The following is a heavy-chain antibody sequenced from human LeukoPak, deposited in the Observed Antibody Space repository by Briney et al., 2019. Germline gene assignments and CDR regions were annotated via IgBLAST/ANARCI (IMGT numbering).Heavy chain of an antibody. J-gene: IGHJ4*02. D-gene: IGHD6-13*01. Sequence: SETLSLTCTVSGGSISSYYWNWIRQPAGKGLEWIGRVYSSGTTSYNPSLKTRVTMSVDTSKNQFSLKLSSVTAVDTAVYYCARESYSSSWYSDYWGQGTLVTVSS. V-gene: IGHV4-4*07. CDR2: VYSSGTT. CDR1: GGSISSYY. CDR3: ARESYSSSWYSDY.